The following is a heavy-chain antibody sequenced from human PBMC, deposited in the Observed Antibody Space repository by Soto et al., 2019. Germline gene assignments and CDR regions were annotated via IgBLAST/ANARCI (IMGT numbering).Heavy chain of an antibody. D-gene: IGHD2-2*01. Sequence: ASVKVSCKASGYTFTRYYKHWVRQPPAQGLAWMGWINPNSGGTNYAQKLHGWATMPRDTPIRTASMEMSRLRADDTAVYYCARACSSTSSYPGYSTSSHYRSDGIDVWGQGTTVTVSS. CDR2: INPNSGGT. CDR3: ARACSSTSSYPGYSTSSHYRSDGIDV. V-gene: IGHV1-2*04. J-gene: IGHJ6*02. CDR1: GYTFTRYY.